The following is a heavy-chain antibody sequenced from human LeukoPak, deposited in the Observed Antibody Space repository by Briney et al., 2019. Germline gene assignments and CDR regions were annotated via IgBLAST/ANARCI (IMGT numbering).Heavy chain of an antibody. CDR3: ARFAYCGGHCWYYFDY. Sequence: SETLSLTCTVSGGSISNYYWIWIRQPPGKGLEGIGYIYSSGSTNYNPSLKSRVTISVDTSKHQFSLTLNSVTAADTAVYYCARFAYCGGHCWYYFDYWGQGSLVTVSS. D-gene: IGHD2-21*02. J-gene: IGHJ4*02. V-gene: IGHV4-59*01. CDR2: IYSSGST. CDR1: GGSISNYY.